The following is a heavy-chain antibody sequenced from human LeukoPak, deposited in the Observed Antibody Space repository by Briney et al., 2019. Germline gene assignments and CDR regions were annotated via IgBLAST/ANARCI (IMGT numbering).Heavy chain of an antibody. D-gene: IGHD1-7*01. V-gene: IGHV5-51*01. CDR1: GYSFTSYW. Sequence: GESLKISCKGSGYSFTSYWIGWVRQMPGKGLEWMGIIYPGDSDTRYSPSFQGQVTISADKSISTAYLQWSSLKASDTAMYYCARGGGMGTTPPFTFDYWGQGTLVTVSS. CDR2: IYPGDSDT. CDR3: ARGGGMGTTPPFTFDY. J-gene: IGHJ4*02.